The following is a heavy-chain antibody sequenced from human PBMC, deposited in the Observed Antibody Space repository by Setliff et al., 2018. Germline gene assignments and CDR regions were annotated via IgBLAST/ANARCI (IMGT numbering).Heavy chain of an antibody. CDR3: ARAAKYDSSGYYGFWFDP. V-gene: IGHV4-61*09. CDR2: IYTRGST. Sequence: SETLSLTCTVSGGSISEPNYYWSWIRQPVGKGLEWIGHIYTRGSTNYNPSLRTRVSISVDTSKNHFSLRLSSVTAADTAVYYCARAAKYDSSGYYGFWFDPWGQGTLVTVSS. CDR1: GGSISEPNYY. D-gene: IGHD3-22*01. J-gene: IGHJ5*02.